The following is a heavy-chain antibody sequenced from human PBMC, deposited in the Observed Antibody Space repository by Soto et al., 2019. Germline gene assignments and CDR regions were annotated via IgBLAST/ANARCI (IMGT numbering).Heavy chain of an antibody. V-gene: IGHV4-34*01. CDR1: GGSFSGYY. CDR2: INHSGST. Sequence: PSETLSLTCAVYGGSFSGYYWSWIRQPPGKGLEWIGEINHSGSTNYNPSLKSRVTISVDTSKNQYSLKLSSVTAADTAVYYCSRDLDVAYSGYDQRAYFDYWGQGTLVTVSS. CDR3: SRDLDVAYSGYDQRAYFDY. D-gene: IGHD5-12*01. J-gene: IGHJ4*02.